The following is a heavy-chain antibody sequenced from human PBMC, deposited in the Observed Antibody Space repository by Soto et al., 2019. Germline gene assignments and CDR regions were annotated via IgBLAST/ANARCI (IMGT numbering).Heavy chain of an antibody. CDR3: ARGLDTAGYGYYYGMDV. V-gene: IGHV1-69*13. CDR2: IIPIFGTA. CDR1: GGTFSSYA. Sequence: ASVKVSCKASGGTFSSYAISWVRQAPGQGLEWMGGIIPIFGTANYAQRFQGRVTITADESTSTAYMELSSLRSEDTAVYYCARGLDTAGYGYYYGMDVWGQGTTVTVSS. D-gene: IGHD5-18*01. J-gene: IGHJ6*02.